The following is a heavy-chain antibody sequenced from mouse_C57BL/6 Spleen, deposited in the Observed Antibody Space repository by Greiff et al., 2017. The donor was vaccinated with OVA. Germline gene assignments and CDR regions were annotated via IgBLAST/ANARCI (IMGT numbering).Heavy chain of an antibody. CDR2: IHPNSGST. CDR3: ARALYDYDDAWFAY. CDR1: GYTFTSYW. J-gene: IGHJ3*01. D-gene: IGHD2-4*01. V-gene: IGHV1-64*01. Sequence: QVQLQQPGAELVKPGASVKLSCKASGYTFTSYWMHWVKQRPGQGLEWIGMIHPNSGSTNYNEKFKSKATLTVDKSSSTAYMQLSSLTSEDSAVYYCARALYDYDDAWFAYWGQGTLGTVSA.